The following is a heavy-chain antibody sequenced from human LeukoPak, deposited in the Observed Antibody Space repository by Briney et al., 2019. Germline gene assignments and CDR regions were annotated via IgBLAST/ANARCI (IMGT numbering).Heavy chain of an antibody. J-gene: IGHJ4*02. Sequence: ASVKVSCKTSGYTFTGYYVHWVRQAPGQGLEWMGWINPNSGGTKYSPKFRARVTMTRDTSISTAYMELSGLTSDDTAVYYCARDAYAGFSSSWHEDHWGQGTLVTVSS. CDR1: GYTFTGYY. D-gene: IGHD2-2*01. V-gene: IGHV1-2*02. CDR2: INPNSGGT. CDR3: ARDAYAGFSSSWHEDH.